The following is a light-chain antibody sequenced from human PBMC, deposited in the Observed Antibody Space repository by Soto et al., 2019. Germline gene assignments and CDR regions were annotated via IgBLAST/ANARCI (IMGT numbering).Light chain of an antibody. CDR2: GNS. CDR3: QSYDSSLSRV. CDR1: SSNIGAGYD. V-gene: IGLV1-40*01. Sequence: QSVLPQPPSVSGAPGQTVTISCTGSSSNIGAGYDVHWYQQLPGTAPKLLIYGNSNRPSGVPDRFSGSKSGTSASLAITGLQAEDEADYYCQSYDSSLSRVFGGGTKLTVL. J-gene: IGLJ2*01.